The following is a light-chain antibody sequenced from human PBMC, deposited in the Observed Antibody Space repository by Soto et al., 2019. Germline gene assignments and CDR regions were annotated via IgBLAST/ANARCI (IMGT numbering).Light chain of an antibody. J-gene: IGKJ4*01. CDR3: QQLNSYPRT. CDR2: AAS. Sequence: DIPLTQSASFLAASVGDRVNIXCRASQGCRSNLGWYQQKPGKAPKLLIYAASTLQSGVPSRFSGSGSATEFTPTISSLQPEDFATYYCQQLNSYPRTFGGGTKVDIK. CDR1: QGCRSN. V-gene: IGKV1-9*01.